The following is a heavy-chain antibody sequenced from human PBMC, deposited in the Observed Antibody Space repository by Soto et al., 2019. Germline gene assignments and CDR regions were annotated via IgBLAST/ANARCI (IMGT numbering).Heavy chain of an antibody. CDR3: AKLENIVVVVAATGAFDI. D-gene: IGHD2-15*01. Sequence: GGSLRLSCAASGFTFSSYAMSWVRQAPGKGLEWVSAISGSGGSTYYADTVKGRFTNSRDNSKNTLNLQMNSLRAEDTAVYYCAKLENIVVVVAATGAFDIWGQGTMVTVSS. CDR1: GFTFSSYA. J-gene: IGHJ3*02. V-gene: IGHV3-23*01. CDR2: ISGSGGST.